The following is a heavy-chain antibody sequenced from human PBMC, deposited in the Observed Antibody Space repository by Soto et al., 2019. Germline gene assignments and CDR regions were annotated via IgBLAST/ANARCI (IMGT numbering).Heavy chain of an antibody. CDR3: AREYYYEISGYYSLDY. CDR1: GGTFSSHA. V-gene: IGHV1-69*13. D-gene: IGHD3-22*01. Sequence: SVKVSCKASGGTFSSHAISWVRQAPGQGLEWMGGIIPIFGTANYAQKFQGRVTITADESTSAAYMELSSLRSEDTAVYYCAREYYYEISGYYSLDYWGQGTLVTVSS. J-gene: IGHJ4*02. CDR2: IIPIFGTA.